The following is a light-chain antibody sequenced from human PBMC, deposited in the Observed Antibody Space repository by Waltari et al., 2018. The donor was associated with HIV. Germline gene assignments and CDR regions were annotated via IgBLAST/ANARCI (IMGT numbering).Light chain of an antibody. CDR2: DVS. CDR1: SSHAGGYDY. Sequence: QSALTQPASVSGSPGQAITISCTGTSSHAGGYDYVSGYQQHPGKAPKLMIFDVSNRPSGLSNRFSGSKSGNTASLTISGLQAEDETDYYCSSYTSSSALDVVFGGGTKLTVL. V-gene: IGLV2-14*03. J-gene: IGLJ2*01. CDR3: SSYTSSSALDVV.